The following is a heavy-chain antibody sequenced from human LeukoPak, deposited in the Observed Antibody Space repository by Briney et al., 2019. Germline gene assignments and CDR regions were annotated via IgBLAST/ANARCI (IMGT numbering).Heavy chain of an antibody. V-gene: IGHV1-2*02. CDR2: INLNGGGVT. D-gene: IGHD3-10*01. CDR3: ARSGSMVRGVTYYYGMDV. J-gene: IGHJ6*02. Sequence: ASAKVSCKASGYTFTRYYMHWVRQAPGQGLEWMGWINLNGGGVTNYAQKFQGRVTMTRNTSISTAYMELSSLRSEDTAVYFCARSGSMVRGVTYYYGMDVWGQGTTVTVSS. CDR1: GYTFTRYY.